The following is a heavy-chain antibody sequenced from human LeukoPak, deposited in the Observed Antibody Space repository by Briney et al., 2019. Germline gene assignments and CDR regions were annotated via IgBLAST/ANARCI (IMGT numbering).Heavy chain of an antibody. CDR1: GGSISSSSYY. J-gene: IGHJ4*02. D-gene: IGHD5-24*01. CDR2: IYYSGSA. V-gene: IGHV4-39*01. CDR3: ASHTNGNYRYYFDY. Sequence: SETLSLTCTVSGGSISSSSYYWGWIRQPPGKGLEWTGSIYYSGSAYYNSSLKSRVTISVDTSKNQFSLKLSSVTAADTAVYCCASHTNGNYRYYFDYWGQGTLVTVSS.